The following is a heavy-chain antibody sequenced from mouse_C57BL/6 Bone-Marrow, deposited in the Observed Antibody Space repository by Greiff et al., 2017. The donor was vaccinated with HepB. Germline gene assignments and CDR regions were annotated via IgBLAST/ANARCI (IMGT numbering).Heavy chain of an antibody. D-gene: IGHD1-1*01. CDR3: TTSHYYGSSYWYFDV. CDR1: GFNIKDDY. V-gene: IGHV14-4*01. J-gene: IGHJ1*03. CDR2: IDPENGDT. Sequence: EVQLQQSGAELERPGASVKLSCTASGFNIKDDYMHWVKQRPEQGLEWIGWIDPENGDTEYASKFQGKATITADTSSNTAYLQLSSLTSEDTAVYYCTTSHYYGSSYWYFDVWGTGTTVTVSS.